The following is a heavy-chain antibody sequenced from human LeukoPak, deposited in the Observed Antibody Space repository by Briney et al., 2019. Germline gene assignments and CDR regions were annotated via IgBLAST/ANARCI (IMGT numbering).Heavy chain of an antibody. CDR2: IFSNDEK. Sequence: SGPTLVNPTETLTLTCTVSGFSLSTARVGVSWIRQPPGKALEWLAHIFSNDEKSYSTSLKSRLTISKDTSKSQVVLTMTNMDPVDTATYYCARMGCSGGSCYSSLTSNSFDPWGQGTLVTVSS. D-gene: IGHD2-15*01. CDR3: ARMGCSGGSCYSSLTSNSFDP. V-gene: IGHV2-26*01. CDR1: GFSLSTARVG. J-gene: IGHJ5*02.